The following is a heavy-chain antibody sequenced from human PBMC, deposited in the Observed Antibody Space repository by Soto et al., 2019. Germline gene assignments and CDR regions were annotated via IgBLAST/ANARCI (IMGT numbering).Heavy chain of an antibody. CDR2: IWFDGSRQ. D-gene: IGHD5-12*01. CDR3: ARDLNTGYVGDY. Sequence: QVQLVESGGGVVQPGTSLRLSCVASGFTFRASGMHWVRQTPGKGLEWVAIIWFDGSRQYYADSVMGRFTISRDNPGSTLFLQMNDLRIEDTAMYYCARDLNTGYVGDYWGQGALVVVSS. J-gene: IGHJ4*02. CDR1: GFTFRASG. V-gene: IGHV3-33*01.